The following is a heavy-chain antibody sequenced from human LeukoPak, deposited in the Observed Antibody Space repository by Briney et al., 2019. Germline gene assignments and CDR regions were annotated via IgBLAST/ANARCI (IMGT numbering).Heavy chain of an antibody. CDR3: AKDGSFFYYYMDV. CDR2: IRYDGSNK. CDR1: GFTFSSYG. J-gene: IGHJ6*03. D-gene: IGHD3-3*01. Sequence: GGSLRLSCAASGFTFSSYGMHWVRQAPGKGLEWVAFIRYDGSNKYYADSVKGRFTISRDNSKNTLYLQMNSLRAEDTAVYYCAKDGSFFYYYMDVWGKGPTVTVSS. V-gene: IGHV3-30*02.